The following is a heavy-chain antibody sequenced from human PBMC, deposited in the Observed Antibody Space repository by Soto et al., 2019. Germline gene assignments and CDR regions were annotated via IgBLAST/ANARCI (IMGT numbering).Heavy chain of an antibody. CDR1: GGSISSYY. V-gene: IGHV4-59*01. CDR3: ARTTYYDFWSGYHLYFDY. D-gene: IGHD3-3*01. Sequence: LSLTCTVSGGSISSYYWSWMRQPPGKGLEWIGYIYYSGSTNYNPSLKSRVTISVDTSKNQFSLKLSSVTTADTAVYYCARTTYYDFWSGYHLYFDYWGQGTLVTVSS. J-gene: IGHJ4*02. CDR2: IYYSGST.